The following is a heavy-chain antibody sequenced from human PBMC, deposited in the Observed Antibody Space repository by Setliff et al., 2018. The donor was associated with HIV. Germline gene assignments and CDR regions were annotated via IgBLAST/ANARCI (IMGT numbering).Heavy chain of an antibody. V-gene: IGHV4-59*01. CDR1: SDSISSSY. J-gene: IGHJ6*02. D-gene: IGHD3-16*01. CDR2: VHHSGST. Sequence: PSETLSLTCTVSSDSISSSYWTWIRQPPGQGLEWIGYVHHSGSTKYNASLRSRVTMSVDTSKNLFSLTLRSVTAADTAEYYCARHKVSTTLGGLVSDYFYYGMDIWGQGTTVTVSS. CDR3: ARHKVSTTLGGLVSDYFYYGMDI.